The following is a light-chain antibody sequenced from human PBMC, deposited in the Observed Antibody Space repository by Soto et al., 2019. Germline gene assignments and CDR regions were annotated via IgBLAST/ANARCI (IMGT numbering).Light chain of an antibody. J-gene: IGLJ3*02. Sequence: QSALTQPPSASGSPGQSVTISCTGTSSDVGGYNFVSWYQQHPGKAPKLMIYEVTKRPSGVPDRFSGSKSGNTASLTVSGLQSEDEAAYYCSSYAGNNIWVFGGGTKLTVL. CDR1: SSDVGGYNF. CDR3: SSYAGNNIWV. V-gene: IGLV2-8*01. CDR2: EVT.